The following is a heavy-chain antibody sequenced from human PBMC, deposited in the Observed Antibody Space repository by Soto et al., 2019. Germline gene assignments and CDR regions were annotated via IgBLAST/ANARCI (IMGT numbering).Heavy chain of an antibody. D-gene: IGHD3-3*01. V-gene: IGHV3-9*01. CDR2: INWNSATI. Sequence: MQLVESGGGFVQPGRSLTLSCAASGFTFDDHAMHWVRQRPGKGLEWVSGINWNSATIDYAASVKGRFTISRDNAKNSVALQMRGLRDEDTALYFCAKASHRDFWSAYRYFDFWGQGALVIVSS. CDR3: AKASHRDFWSAYRYFDF. J-gene: IGHJ4*02. CDR1: GFTFDDHA.